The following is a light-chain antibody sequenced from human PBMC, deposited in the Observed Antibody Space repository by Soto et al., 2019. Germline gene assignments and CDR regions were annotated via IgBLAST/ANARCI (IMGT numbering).Light chain of an antibody. CDR2: DDS. V-gene: IGLV3-21*03. Sequence: SYGQTQQPSVSVAPGKTARITCGGNNIGGKSVHWYQQKPGQAPVLVVYDDSDRPSGIPERFSGSNSVNTATLTISRVAAGDEADYYCQVWESVRGLFGTGTKVTVL. CDR1: NIGGKS. J-gene: IGLJ1*01. CDR3: QVWESVRGL.